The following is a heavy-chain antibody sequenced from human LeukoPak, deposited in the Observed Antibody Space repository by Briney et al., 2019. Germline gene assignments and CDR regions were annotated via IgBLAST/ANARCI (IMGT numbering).Heavy chain of an antibody. Sequence: GGSLRLSCAASGFTFSSYSMNWVRQAPGKGLEWVSYISVSSSTIYYADSVKGRFTISRDNAKNSLYLQLNSLRVEDTAVYYCAGDSSNYYDSSGYYYDYYYMDVWGKGTTVTVSS. CDR3: AGDSSNYYDSSGYYYDYYYMDV. CDR2: ISVSSSTI. V-gene: IGHV3-48*04. CDR1: GFTFSSYS. J-gene: IGHJ6*03. D-gene: IGHD3-22*01.